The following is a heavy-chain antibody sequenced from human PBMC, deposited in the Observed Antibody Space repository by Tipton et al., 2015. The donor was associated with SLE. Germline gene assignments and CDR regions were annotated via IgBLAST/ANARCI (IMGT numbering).Heavy chain of an antibody. CDR2: IYTSGST. Sequence: LRLSCTVSGGSVSSGSYYWSWIRQPAGKGLEWIGRIYTSGSTNYNPSLEGRVTISVDTSKNQFSLKLSSVTAADTAVYYCARMDRGSSPPWGAFDYWGQGTLVTVSS. J-gene: IGHJ4*02. CDR1: GGSVSSGSYY. CDR3: ARMDRGSSPPWGAFDY. V-gene: IGHV4-61*02. D-gene: IGHD3-10*01.